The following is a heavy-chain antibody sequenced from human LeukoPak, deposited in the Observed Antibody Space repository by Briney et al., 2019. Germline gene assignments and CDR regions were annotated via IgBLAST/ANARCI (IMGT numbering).Heavy chain of an antibody. D-gene: IGHD3-22*01. Sequence: GGSLRLSCAASGFTFSTYGMHWVRQAPGKGLEWVAVISFDGSNKYYADSVKGRFTISRDNSKKTLYLQMNSLRAEDTAVYYCAKDKAPDYYDSSGYYYTDAFDIWGQGTMVTVSS. CDR1: GFTFSTYG. V-gene: IGHV3-30*18. CDR3: AKDKAPDYYDSSGYYYTDAFDI. J-gene: IGHJ3*02. CDR2: ISFDGSNK.